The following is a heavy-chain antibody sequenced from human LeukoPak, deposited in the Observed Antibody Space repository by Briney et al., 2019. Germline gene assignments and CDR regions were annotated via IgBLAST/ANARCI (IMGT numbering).Heavy chain of an antibody. Sequence: SETLSLTCTVSGGSISRYYWSWLRQPPGKGLEWIGYIYYSGSTNYNPSLKSRVTISVDRSKNQFSLKLSSVTAADTAVYYLARAGIVVVPACIEDYSEECHAFDIWGQGTMVTVSS. CDR1: GGSISRYY. J-gene: IGHJ3*02. V-gene: IGHV4-59*12. CDR2: IYYSGST. D-gene: IGHD2-2*01. CDR3: ARAGIVVVPACIEDYSEECHAFDI.